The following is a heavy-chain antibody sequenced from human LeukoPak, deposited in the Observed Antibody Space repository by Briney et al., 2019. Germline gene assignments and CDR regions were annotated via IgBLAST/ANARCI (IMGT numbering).Heavy chain of an antibody. CDR3: AKPYIVVVVAAYFDY. V-gene: IGHV3-23*01. CDR2: ISGSGGST. J-gene: IGHJ4*02. CDR1: GFTFSGYA. D-gene: IGHD2-15*01. Sequence: SGGSLRLSCVASGFTFSGYAMSWVRQAPGKGLEWVSAISGSGGSTYYADSVKGRFTISRDNSKNTLYLQMNSLRAEDTAVYYCAKPYIVVVVAAYFDYWGQGTLVTVSS.